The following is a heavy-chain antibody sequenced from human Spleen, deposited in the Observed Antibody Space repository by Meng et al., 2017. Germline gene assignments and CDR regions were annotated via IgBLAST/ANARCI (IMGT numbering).Heavy chain of an antibody. J-gene: IGHJ5*02. CDR1: GFAFSTYA. Sequence: EVQLVESGGGLVNPGGSLRLSCAASGFAFSTYAMSWVRQAPGKGLEWVSGISSNGGNTYYADSVKGRFTISRDNSKNTLYLQMNSLRAEDTAVYYCAKGRGYGDLWGQGTLVTVSS. V-gene: IGHV3-23*04. CDR2: ISSNGGNT. CDR3: AKGRGYGDL. D-gene: IGHD6-25*01.